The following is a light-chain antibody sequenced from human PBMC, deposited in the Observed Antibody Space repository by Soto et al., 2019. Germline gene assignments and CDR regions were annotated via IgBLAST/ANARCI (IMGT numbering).Light chain of an antibody. CDR3: QQYNNWPRIT. J-gene: IGKJ5*01. CDR1: QSINSD. CDR2: GAS. V-gene: IGKV3-15*01. Sequence: EIMMSQSSATVSVSPGDRVPLSCRASQSINSDLAWYQQIPGQAPRLLIYGASNRATGIPARFSGSGSGTEFTLTISSPQSEDFAVYYCQQYNNWPRITFGQGTRLEIK.